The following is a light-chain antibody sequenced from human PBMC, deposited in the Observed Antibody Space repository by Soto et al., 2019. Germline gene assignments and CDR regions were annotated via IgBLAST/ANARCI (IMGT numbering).Light chain of an antibody. J-gene: IGKJ1*01. CDR1: QSVLYRSNNKNY. CDR2: WAS. CDR3: QQYYITPRT. Sequence: VMTQSPLSLPVTLGQPASISCRSSQSVLYRSNNKNYLAWYQHKPGQAPKLIISWASTRESGVPERFSGSGSGTDFSLTISSLQAEDVAVYYCQQYYITPRTFGQGTKVEI. V-gene: IGKV4-1*01.